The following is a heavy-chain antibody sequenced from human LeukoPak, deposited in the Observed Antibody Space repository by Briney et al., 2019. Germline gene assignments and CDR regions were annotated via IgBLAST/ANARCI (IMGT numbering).Heavy chain of an antibody. V-gene: IGHV4-39*07. CDR1: GGSISSSSYY. Sequence: SETLSLTCTVSGGSISSSSYYWGWIRQPPGKGLEWIGSIYYSGSTYYNPSLKSRVTISVDTSKNQFSLKLSSVTAADTAVYYCARVVYDSSGYGPYFDYWGQGTLVTVSS. CDR2: IYYSGST. D-gene: IGHD3-22*01. J-gene: IGHJ4*02. CDR3: ARVVYDSSGYGPYFDY.